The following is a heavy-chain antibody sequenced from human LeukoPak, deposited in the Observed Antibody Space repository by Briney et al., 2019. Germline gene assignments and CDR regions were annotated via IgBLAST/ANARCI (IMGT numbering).Heavy chain of an antibody. D-gene: IGHD1-26*01. CDR2: IRASGDRT. Sequence: PGGSLRLSCVVSGFTFINYGMSWVRQAPGKGLEWVSTIRASGDRTYYAESVKGRFTISRDNAKNTLDLQMNSLRAEDTAVYYCARRSSGSPPYYFGYWGQGTLVTVSS. V-gene: IGHV3-23*01. CDR3: ARRSSGSPPYYFGY. J-gene: IGHJ4*02. CDR1: GFTFINYG.